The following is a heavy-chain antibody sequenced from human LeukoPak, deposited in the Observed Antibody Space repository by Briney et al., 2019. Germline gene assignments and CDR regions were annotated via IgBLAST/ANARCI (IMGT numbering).Heavy chain of an antibody. V-gene: IGHV3-11*06. J-gene: IGHJ5*02. CDR2: ISSSSSYT. Sequence: KAGGSLRLSCAASGFTFSDYYMSWIRQAPGKGLEWVSYISSSSSYTNYADSVKGRFTISRDNAKNSLYLQMNGLRAEDTAEYYCARCGVETLWFDPWGQGSLVTVSS. CDR3: ARCGVETLWFDP. D-gene: IGHD2-21*02. CDR1: GFTFSDYY.